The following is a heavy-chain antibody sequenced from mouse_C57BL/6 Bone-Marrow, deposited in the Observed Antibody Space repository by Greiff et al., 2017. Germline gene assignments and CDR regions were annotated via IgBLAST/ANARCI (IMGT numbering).Heavy chain of an antibody. Sequence: VKVVESGAELVKPGASVKLSCKASGYTFTSYWMHWVKQRPGQGLEWIGMIHPNSGSTNYNEKFKSKATLTVDKSSSTAYMQLSSLTSEDSAVYYCARPGTIAYWGQGTLITVSA. CDR2: IHPNSGST. V-gene: IGHV1-64*01. CDR1: GYTFTSYW. J-gene: IGHJ3*01. CDR3: ARPGTIAY. D-gene: IGHD4-1*01.